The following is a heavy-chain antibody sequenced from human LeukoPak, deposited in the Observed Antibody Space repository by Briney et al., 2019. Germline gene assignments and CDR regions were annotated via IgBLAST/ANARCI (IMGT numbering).Heavy chain of an antibody. CDR3: ARERSNYIAY. J-gene: IGHJ4*02. V-gene: IGHV3-48*03. Sequence: GGSLRLSCAASGFTFSSYAMSWVRQAPGKGLEWVSAISSSGSTIYYADSVKGRFTISRDNAKNSLYLQMNSLRAEDTAVYFCARERSNYIAYWGQGTLVTVSS. D-gene: IGHD4-11*01. CDR2: ISSSGSTI. CDR1: GFTFSSYA.